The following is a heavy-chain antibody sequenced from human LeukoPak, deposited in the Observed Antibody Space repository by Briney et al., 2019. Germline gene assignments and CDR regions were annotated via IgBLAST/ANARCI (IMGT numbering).Heavy chain of an antibody. CDR1: GGSFSGYY. D-gene: IGHD3-3*01. V-gene: IGHV4-34*01. CDR3: ARRFGRFWSGYSYYMDV. J-gene: IGHJ6*03. Sequence: SETLSLTCAVYGGSFSGYYWSWIRQPPGKGLEWIGEINHSGSTNYNPSLKSRVTISVDTSKNQFSLKLSSVTAADTAVYYCARRFGRFWSGYSYYMDVWGKGTTVTVS. CDR2: INHSGST.